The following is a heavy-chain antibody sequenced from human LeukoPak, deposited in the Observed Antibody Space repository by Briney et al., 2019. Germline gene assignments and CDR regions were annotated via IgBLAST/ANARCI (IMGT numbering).Heavy chain of an antibody. CDR3: SRGPRFDP. J-gene: IGHJ5*02. CDR2: VNTKSGET. V-gene: IGHV1-8*01. CDR1: GYSLNIYE. Sequence: ASVNVSCKTSGYSLNIYEINWVRQATGQGLEWMRWVNTKSGETDYAKKFEGRLTMTRNTSISTAYMELSGLRLEDTAVYYCSRGPRFDPWGQGTQVTVSS.